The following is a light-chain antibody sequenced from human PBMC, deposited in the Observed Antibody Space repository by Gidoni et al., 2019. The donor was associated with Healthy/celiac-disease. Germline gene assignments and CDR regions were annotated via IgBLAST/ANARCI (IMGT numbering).Light chain of an antibody. CDR2: DVS. Sequence: QSALTQPASVSGSPGQSITISCTGTSSDVGGYNYVSWYQQHPVKAPKLMIYDVSNRQSGVSNRFSGSKSGNTASLTISGLQAEDEADYYCSSYTSSSTRVFGGGTKLTGL. CDR1: SSDVGGYNY. V-gene: IGLV2-14*01. J-gene: IGLJ3*02. CDR3: SSYTSSSTRV.